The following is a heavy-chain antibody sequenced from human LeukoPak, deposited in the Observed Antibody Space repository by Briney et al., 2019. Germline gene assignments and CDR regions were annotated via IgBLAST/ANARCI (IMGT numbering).Heavy chain of an antibody. CDR1: GGSISTYY. CDR3: ARDYNWTFDY. J-gene: IGHJ4*02. Sequence: PSENLSLTCTVSGGSISTYYWSWLRQPAGKGLEWIGRIYSSGGTNYNPSLRSRVTMSVDTSKNQFSLKLSSVTAADTAVYFCARDYNWTFDYWGQGTLVTVSS. CDR2: IYSSGGT. D-gene: IGHD1-1*01. V-gene: IGHV4-4*07.